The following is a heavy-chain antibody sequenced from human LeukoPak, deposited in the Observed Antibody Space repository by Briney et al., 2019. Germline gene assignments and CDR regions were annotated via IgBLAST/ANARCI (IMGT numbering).Heavy chain of an antibody. CDR3: ARVGLDILTGYFYYYYMDV. Sequence: GGSLRLSCAASGFTFSSYWMSWVRQAPGKGLEWVTNIKQDGGEIYYVDSVKDRFSISRDDAKNSLYLQMNNLRAEDTAVYYCARVGLDILTGYFYYYYMDVWGKGTKVTVSS. CDR1: GFTFSSYW. D-gene: IGHD3-9*01. J-gene: IGHJ6*03. CDR2: IKQDGGEI. V-gene: IGHV3-7*01.